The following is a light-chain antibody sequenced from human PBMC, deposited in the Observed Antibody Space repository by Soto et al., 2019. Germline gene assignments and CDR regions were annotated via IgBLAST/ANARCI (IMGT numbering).Light chain of an antibody. CDR1: LSVTRSK. J-gene: IGKJ1*01. Sequence: EIVVTHPTATLSLCPEEIATLSCRASLSVTRSKLAWYQQKPGQAPRKLIYGASFRATGIPDRVIGSGSGTEFTLTIRRLEPEDFAGYDCQQYGSSTEWTFGQGTKV. V-gene: IGKV3-20*01. CDR2: GAS. CDR3: QQYGSSTEWT.